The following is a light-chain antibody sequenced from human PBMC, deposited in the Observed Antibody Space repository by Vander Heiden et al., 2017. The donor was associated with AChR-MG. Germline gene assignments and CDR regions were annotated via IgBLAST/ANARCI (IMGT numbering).Light chain of an antibody. J-gene: IGKJ1*01. CDR1: QSVSSSY. Sequence: IVLTQSPGTLSLSPGERATPSSRASQSVSSSYLAWYQQKPGQAPRLLIYGASSRATGIPDRFSGSGSGTDFTLTISRLEPEDFAVYYCQQDGSSPPWTFGQGTKVEIK. V-gene: IGKV3-20*01. CDR2: GAS. CDR3: QQDGSSPPWT.